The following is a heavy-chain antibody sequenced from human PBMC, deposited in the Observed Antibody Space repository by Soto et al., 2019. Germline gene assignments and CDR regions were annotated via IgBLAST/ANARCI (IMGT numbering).Heavy chain of an antibody. J-gene: IGHJ4*02. CDR1: GFTFSSYG. CDR3: AKDVSRSRSIYYFDY. Sequence: GGSLRLSCAASGFTFSSYGMHWVRQAPGKGLEWVAVIWYDGSNKYYADSVEGRFTISRDNSKNTLFLQMNSLRAEDTAIYYCAKDVSRSRSIYYFDYWGQGTLVTVSS. D-gene: IGHD3-10*01. V-gene: IGHV3-33*06. CDR2: IWYDGSNK.